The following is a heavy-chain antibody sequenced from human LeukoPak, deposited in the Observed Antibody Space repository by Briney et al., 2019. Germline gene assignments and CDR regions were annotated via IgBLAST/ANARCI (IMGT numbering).Heavy chain of an antibody. D-gene: IGHD3-16*01. Sequence: GASVKVSCKASGYTFTMYYVHWVRQAPGQGLEWMGMINPSDGATTFAQRFQGRVTVTRDMSTTTVYMDLRSLRSEDRAVFFCARERRGGLSGNLGGLFASYYTYYYLDVWGRGTTVTVSS. CDR1: GYTFTMYY. J-gene: IGHJ6*03. V-gene: IGHV1-46*01. CDR2: INPSDGAT. CDR3: ARERRGGLSGNLGGLFASYYTYYYLDV.